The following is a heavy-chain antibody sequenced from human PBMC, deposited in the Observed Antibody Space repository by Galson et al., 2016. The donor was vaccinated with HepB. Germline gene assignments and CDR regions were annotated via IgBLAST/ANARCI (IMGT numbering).Heavy chain of an antibody. CDR1: GCSFSSCA. V-gene: IGHV3-23*01. J-gene: IGHJ4*02. D-gene: IGHD1-26*01. Sequence: SPRLSCAASGCSFSSCAMSWVRQPPRKGLELVSSISISGSRTYYADSAKSHFTITRDNSKNTQYLQMNSLIAEDTAVYYCARPVYSGSYYGSDYWGQGTLVTVSS. CDR2: ISISGSRT. CDR3: ARPVYSGSYYGSDY.